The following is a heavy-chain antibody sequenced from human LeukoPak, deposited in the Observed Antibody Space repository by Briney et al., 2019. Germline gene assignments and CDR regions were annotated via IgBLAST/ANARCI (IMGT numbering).Heavy chain of an antibody. CDR2: KSNGGGST. V-gene: IGHV3-23*01. D-gene: IGHD3-22*01. J-gene: IGHJ4*02. CDR1: GLSFSHCD. CDR3: AKPDNSDHYRPFDH. Sequence: GGALRLSCAASGLSFSHCDMIGVHPPPGKGGEGVSVKSNGGGSTDSADSVKGRFTISRDKSKNTLYLQMNSLRVEDTAVYYCAKPDNSDHYRPFDHWGQGTLVTVSS.